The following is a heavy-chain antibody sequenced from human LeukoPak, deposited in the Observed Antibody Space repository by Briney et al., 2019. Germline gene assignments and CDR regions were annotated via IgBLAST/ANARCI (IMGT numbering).Heavy chain of an antibody. D-gene: IGHD3-16*01. CDR1: GGTFSSYA. Sequence: SVKVSCKASGGTFSSYAISWLRQAPAQGLEWMGRIIPILGIANYAQKFQGRVTITAGKNTSTAYTEMSRMISEDTAVYYCASLRLDGIGEGNDYWGQGTLVTVSS. CDR3: ASLRLDGIGEGNDY. CDR2: IIPILGIA. V-gene: IGHV1-69*04. J-gene: IGHJ4*02.